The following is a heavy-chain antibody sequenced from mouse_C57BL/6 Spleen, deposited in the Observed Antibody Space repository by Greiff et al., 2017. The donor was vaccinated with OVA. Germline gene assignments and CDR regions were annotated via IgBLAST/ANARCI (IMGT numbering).Heavy chain of an antibody. V-gene: IGHV1-53*01. J-gene: IGHJ4*01. D-gene: IGHD1-1*01. CDR2: INPSNGGT. CDR1: GYTFTSYW. CDR3: AREGFITTVVAYYYAMDY. Sequence: QVHVKQPGTELVKPGASVKLSCKASGYTFTSYWMHWVKQRPGQGLEWIGNINPSNGGTNYNEKFKSKATLTVDKSSSTAYMQLSSLTSEDSAVYYCAREGFITTVVAYYYAMDYWGQGTSVTVSS.